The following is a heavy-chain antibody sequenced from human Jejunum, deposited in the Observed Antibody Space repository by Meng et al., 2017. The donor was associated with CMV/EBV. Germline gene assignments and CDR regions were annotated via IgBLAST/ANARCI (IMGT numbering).Heavy chain of an antibody. CDR1: GFTFSSYN. Sequence: GFTFSSYNMNWVRQAPGKGLEWVSSISGNSNYIFYRDSVEGRFTISRDNAKNSLFLQMNSLRAEDSAVYYCARDMVWGDPNSFDAWGQGTLVTVSS. CDR3: ARDMVWGDPNSFDA. CDR2: ISGNSNYI. J-gene: IGHJ5*02. D-gene: IGHD3-10*01. V-gene: IGHV3-21*01.